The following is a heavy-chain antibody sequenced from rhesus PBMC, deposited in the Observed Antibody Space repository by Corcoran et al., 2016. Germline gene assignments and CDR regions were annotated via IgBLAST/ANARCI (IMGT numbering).Heavy chain of an antibody. CDR1: GFTFSSYG. D-gene: IGHD1-26*01. Sequence: EVQLVESGGGLVQPGGSLRLSCAASGFTFSSYGMHWVRQAPWKGLDWLAIISYDESNNYYADSVQDRFTISRDNSKNMLYLQENNLKLEDTAVYYCARKNNWNYWESYGLDSWGQGVVVTVSS. CDR2: ISYDESNN. CDR3: ARKNNWNYWESYGLDS. J-gene: IGHJ6*01. V-gene: IGHV3-54*02.